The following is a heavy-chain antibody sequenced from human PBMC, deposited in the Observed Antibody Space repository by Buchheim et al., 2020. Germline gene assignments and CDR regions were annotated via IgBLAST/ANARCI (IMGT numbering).Heavy chain of an antibody. CDR2: IYTSGST. V-gene: IGHV4-61*02. D-gene: IGHD3-3*01. CDR3: ARELTIFGVVIIAWFDP. CDR1: GGSISSGSYY. Sequence: QVQLQESGPGLVKPSQTLSLTCTVSGGSISSGSYYWSWIRQPAGKGLEWIGRIYTSGSTNYNPSLKSRVTISVDTSKNQFSLKLSSVTAADTAVYYCARELTIFGVVIIAWFDPWGQGTL. J-gene: IGHJ5*02.